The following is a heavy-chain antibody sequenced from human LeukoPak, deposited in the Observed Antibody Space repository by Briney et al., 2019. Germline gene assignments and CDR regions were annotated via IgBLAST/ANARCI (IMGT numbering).Heavy chain of an antibody. V-gene: IGHV1-18*01. CDR1: GYNLISYG. J-gene: IGHJ4*02. Sequence: GASVNVSCKASGYNLISYGIIWVRQAPGQGLEWIGWISAYNVNTNYAQKFQGRVTMTTDTSTSTAYMELRSLKSDDTAVYFCARPYDTSGYYNYYLDYWGQGTLVTVSS. CDR3: ARPYDTSGYYNYYLDY. CDR2: ISAYNVNT. D-gene: IGHD3-22*01.